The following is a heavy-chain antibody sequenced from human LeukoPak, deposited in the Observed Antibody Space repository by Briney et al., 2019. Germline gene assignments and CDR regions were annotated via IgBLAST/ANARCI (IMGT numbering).Heavy chain of an antibody. CDR3: ARVDSYYYDSSGREAY. CDR2: IIPILGIA. D-gene: IGHD3-22*01. CDR1: GGTFSSHA. J-gene: IGHJ4*02. Sequence: GASVKVSCKASGGTFSSHAISWVRQAPGQGLEWMGRIIPILGIANYAQKFQGRVTITADKSTSTAYMELSSLRSEDTAVYYCARVDSYYYDSSGREAYWGQGTLVTVSS. V-gene: IGHV1-69*04.